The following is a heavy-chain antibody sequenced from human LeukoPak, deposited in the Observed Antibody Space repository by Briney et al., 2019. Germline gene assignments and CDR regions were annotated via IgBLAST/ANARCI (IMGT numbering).Heavy chain of an antibody. CDR3: ARDRDVDDFDS. D-gene: IGHD2-15*01. J-gene: IGHJ4*01. CDR2: IYYSGST. Sequence: SETLSLTCTVSGGSISSSSYYWGWIRQPPGKGLEWIGSIYYSGSTYYNPSLKSRVTISVDTSKNQFSLKLSSVTAADTAVYYCARDRDVDDFDSWGHGTLVTVSS. CDR1: GGSISSSSYY. V-gene: IGHV4-39*07.